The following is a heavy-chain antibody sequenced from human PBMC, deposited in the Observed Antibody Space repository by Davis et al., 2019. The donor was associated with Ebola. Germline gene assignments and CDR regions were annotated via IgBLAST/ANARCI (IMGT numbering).Heavy chain of an antibody. V-gene: IGHV4-59*12. CDR2: IYYTGST. CDR3: AREVGVVYIDY. CDR1: GGSIRTYY. J-gene: IGHJ4*02. Sequence: SETLSLTCTVSGGSIRTYYWSWIRQPPGKGLEWIGFIYYTGSTNYNPSLKSRVTMSVDTSKNQFSLKLSSVTAADTAVYYCAREVGVVYIDYWGQGTLVTVSS. D-gene: IGHD3-3*01.